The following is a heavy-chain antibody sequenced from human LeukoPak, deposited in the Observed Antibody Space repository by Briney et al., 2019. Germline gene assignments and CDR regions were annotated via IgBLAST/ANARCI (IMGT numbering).Heavy chain of an antibody. V-gene: IGHV3-21*01. CDR2: ISSSSNLI. J-gene: IGHJ6*02. CDR3: ATPFRDNFYGMDV. D-gene: IGHD1-1*01. Sequence: GGSLRLSCVGSGFTFGTYSMNWVRQAPGRGLEWVASISSSSNLIYYAVSLKGRFTISRDNSEKSLYLQMNSLRAGDTAVYYCATPFRDNFYGMDVWGQGTTVIVSS. CDR1: GFTFGTYS.